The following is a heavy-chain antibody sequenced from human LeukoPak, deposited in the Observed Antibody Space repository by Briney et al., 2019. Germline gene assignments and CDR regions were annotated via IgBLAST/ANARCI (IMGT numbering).Heavy chain of an antibody. V-gene: IGHV3-23*01. CDR3: AKIQGWFNTAFQI. J-gene: IGHJ3*02. Sequence: GGSLRLSCAVSGFTFSIYGMSWVRQAPGKGLEWVSAISDSGDSTYYADSVKGRFTISRDNSKNTLYLQMNSLRAEDTAIYYCAKIQGWFNTAFQIGGPGTMVTVSS. CDR1: GFTFSIYG. D-gene: IGHD6-19*01. CDR2: ISDSGDST.